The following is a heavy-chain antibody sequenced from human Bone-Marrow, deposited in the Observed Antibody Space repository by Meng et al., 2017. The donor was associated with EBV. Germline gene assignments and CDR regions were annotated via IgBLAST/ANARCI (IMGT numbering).Heavy chain of an antibody. D-gene: IGHD4-17*01. V-gene: IGHV1-3*01. J-gene: IGHJ4*02. Sequence: HVQLVQCGSEVKKPGASVNVSCKASGYTFTSYAMHWVRQAPGQRLEWMGWSNSGNGNTKYSQKFQGRVTMTRDTSASTAYMELSSLRSEDTAVYYCARGRREVTTYYWGQGTLVTVSS. CDR1: GYTFTSYA. CDR2: SNSGNGNT. CDR3: ARGRREVTTYY.